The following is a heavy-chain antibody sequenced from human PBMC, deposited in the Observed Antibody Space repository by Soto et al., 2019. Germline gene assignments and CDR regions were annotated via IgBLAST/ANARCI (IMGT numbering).Heavy chain of an antibody. D-gene: IGHD3-10*01. CDR2: ISGSGDSI. Sequence: EVRLLESGGGLVQPGGSLRLSCAASGFTFSVYAMSWVRQAPGKGLEWVSGISGSGDSIHYADSVKGRFTVSRDNSKSMLYLQTNSLRAEDTAIYYCAKALYGGFTYWGQGTLVTVSS. CDR1: GFTFSVYA. V-gene: IGHV3-23*01. CDR3: AKALYGGFTY. J-gene: IGHJ4*02.